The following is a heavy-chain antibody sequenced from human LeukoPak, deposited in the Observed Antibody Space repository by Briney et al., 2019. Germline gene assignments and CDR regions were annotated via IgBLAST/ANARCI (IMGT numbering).Heavy chain of an antibody. D-gene: IGHD3-16*01. CDR3: ARDSGATGEVKFDP. CDR1: GGSFSGYY. J-gene: IGHJ5*02. CDR2: INPSGGT. Sequence: PSETLSLTCAVYGGSFSGYYWSWIRQPPGKGLELIGEINPSGGTNYNPPLKSRVTMSVDTSKNQFSLKLSSVTAADTAVYYCARDSGATGEVKFDPWGQGTLVTVSS. V-gene: IGHV4-34*01.